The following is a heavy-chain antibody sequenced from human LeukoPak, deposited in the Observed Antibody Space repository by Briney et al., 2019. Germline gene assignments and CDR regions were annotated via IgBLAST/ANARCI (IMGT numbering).Heavy chain of an antibody. Sequence: SETLSLTCAVYGGSFSGYYWSWIRQPPGKGLEWIGEINHSGSTNYNPSLKSRVTISVDTSKNQFSLKLSSVTAADTAVYYCARAGYRQYYYGSGSYYSHNWFDPWGQGTLVTVSS. J-gene: IGHJ5*02. CDR2: INHSGST. CDR3: ARAGYRQYYYGSGSYYSHNWFDP. D-gene: IGHD3-10*01. V-gene: IGHV4-34*01. CDR1: GGSFSGYY.